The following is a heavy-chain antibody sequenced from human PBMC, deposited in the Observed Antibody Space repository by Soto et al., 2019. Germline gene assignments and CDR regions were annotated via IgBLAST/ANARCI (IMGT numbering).Heavy chain of an antibody. CDR3: AKGFCSSTRCLTYSYMDV. V-gene: IGHV3-9*01. J-gene: IGHJ6*03. CDR1: GFSFDEYA. Sequence: ESGGGLVQPGRSLRLSCAASGFSFDEYAMHWVRQAPGKGLEWVSGISWNSGTMGYGDSVKGRFTISRDNAKTSLYLQMNSLRAEDTALYYCAKGFCSSTRCLTYSYMDVWGKGTTVTVSS. CDR2: ISWNSGTM. D-gene: IGHD2-2*01.